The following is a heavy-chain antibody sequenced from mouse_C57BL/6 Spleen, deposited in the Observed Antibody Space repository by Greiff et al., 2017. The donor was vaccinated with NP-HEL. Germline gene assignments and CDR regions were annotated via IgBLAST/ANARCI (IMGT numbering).Heavy chain of an antibody. CDR1: GYSITSDY. D-gene: IGHD2-4*01. Sequence: DVHLVESGPGLAKPSQTLSLTCSVTGYSITSDYWNWIRKFPGNKLEYMGYISYSGSTYYNPSLKSRISITRDTSKNQYYLQLNSGTTKDTATYYCARSDYDKGGYYFDYWGQGTTLTVSS. V-gene: IGHV3-8*01. CDR3: ARSDYDKGGYYFDY. CDR2: ISYSGST. J-gene: IGHJ2*01.